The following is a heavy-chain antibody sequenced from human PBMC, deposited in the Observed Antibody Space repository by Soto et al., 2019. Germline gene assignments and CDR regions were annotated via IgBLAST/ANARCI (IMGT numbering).Heavy chain of an antibody. CDR3: AKHGGSGYYYTDFGY. CDR1: GFTFSSNA. Sequence: EVQLLESGGDLVQPGGSLRVSCAASGFTFSSNAMTWVRQAPGKGLEWVSSISGGGGSTDYADSVEGRFTISRDNSKNILYLHMNSLRAEDTAIYYCAKHGGSGYYYTDFGYWGQGTLVTVSS. V-gene: IGHV3-23*01. J-gene: IGHJ4*02. D-gene: IGHD3-22*01. CDR2: ISGGGGST.